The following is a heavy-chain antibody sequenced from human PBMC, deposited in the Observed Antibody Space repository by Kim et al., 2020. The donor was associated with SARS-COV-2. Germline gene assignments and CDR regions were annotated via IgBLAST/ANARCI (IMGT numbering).Heavy chain of an antibody. Sequence: PVKGRFTISRDDSKNTLYLQMNSLKTEDTAVYYCTTDASLRVYGGNSVDYWGQGTLVTVSS. J-gene: IGHJ4*02. D-gene: IGHD4-17*01. V-gene: IGHV3-15*01. CDR3: TTDASLRVYGGNSVDY.